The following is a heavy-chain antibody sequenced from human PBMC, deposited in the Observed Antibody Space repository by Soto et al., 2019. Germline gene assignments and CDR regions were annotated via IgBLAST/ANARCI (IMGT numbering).Heavy chain of an antibody. V-gene: IGHV2-5*02. CDR2: IYWDDDK. CDR1: GFSLSTSGVG. D-gene: IGHD3-16*02. CDR3: AHTPFPDYVWGSYRSYYFDY. Sequence: QITLKESGPTLVKPTQTLTLTCTFSGFSLSTSGVGVGWIRQPPGKALEWLALIYWDDDKRYSPSLKSRLTITKDPSKNQVVLTMTNMDPVDTATYYCAHTPFPDYVWGSYRSYYFDYWGQGTLVTVSS. J-gene: IGHJ4*02.